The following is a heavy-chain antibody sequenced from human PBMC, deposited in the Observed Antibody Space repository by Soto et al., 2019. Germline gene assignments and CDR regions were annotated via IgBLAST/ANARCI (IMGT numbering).Heavy chain of an antibody. Sequence: QVQLVQSGAEVKKPGSSVKVSCKASGGTFSSYAISWVRQAPGQGREWMGGIIPIFGTANYAQKFQGRVTITADESTSTAYMELSSLRSEDTAVYYCAASTASGWYYYYYGMDVWGQGTTVPVSS. J-gene: IGHJ6*02. CDR1: GGTFSSYA. CDR3: AASTASGWYYYYYGMDV. D-gene: IGHD6-19*01. V-gene: IGHV1-69*01. CDR2: IIPIFGTA.